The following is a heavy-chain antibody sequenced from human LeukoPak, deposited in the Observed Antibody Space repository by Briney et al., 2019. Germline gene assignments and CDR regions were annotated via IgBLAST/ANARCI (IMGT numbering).Heavy chain of an antibody. CDR1: GFTFSSYA. CDR2: ISGSGGST. D-gene: IGHD3-9*01. CDR3: AKAGYDILTGYYGSFDY. Sequence: GGSLRLSCAASGFTFSSYAMSWVRQALGKGLEWVSAISGSGGSTYYADSVKGRFTISRDNSKNTLYLQMNSLRAEDTAVYYCAKAGYDILTGYYGSFDYWGQGTLVTVSS. V-gene: IGHV3-23*01. J-gene: IGHJ4*02.